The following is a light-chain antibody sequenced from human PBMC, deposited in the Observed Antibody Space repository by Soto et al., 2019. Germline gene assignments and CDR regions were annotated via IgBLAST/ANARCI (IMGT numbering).Light chain of an antibody. CDR2: GAS. V-gene: IGKV3-20*01. Sequence: SVLTPSPANLSFSANKISTLSFISSQSVSISYLAWYQQKPGQPPRLLIYGASSRATGIPDRFSGSGSGTDLTLTISRLEPEDFAVYYCQQYGSSPRTFGQGTNVDIK. CDR1: QSVSISY. J-gene: IGKJ1*01. CDR3: QQYGSSPRT.